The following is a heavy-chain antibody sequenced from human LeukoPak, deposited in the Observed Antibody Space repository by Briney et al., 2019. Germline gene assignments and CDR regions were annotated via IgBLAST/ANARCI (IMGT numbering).Heavy chain of an antibody. CDR3: ARREGYTSGWYSY. Sequence: GGSLRLSCAASGFTFSSYSMNWVRQTPGKGLEWVSYISSSSSSIYYADSVKGRFTISRDNAKNSLYLQMNSLRDEDTAVYYCARREGYTSGWYSYWGQGTLLTVSS. V-gene: IGHV3-48*02. CDR1: GFTFSSYS. D-gene: IGHD6-19*01. CDR2: ISSSSSSI. J-gene: IGHJ4*02.